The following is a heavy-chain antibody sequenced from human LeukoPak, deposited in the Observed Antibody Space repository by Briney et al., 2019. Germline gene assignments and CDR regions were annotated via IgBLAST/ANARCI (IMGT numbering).Heavy chain of an antibody. Sequence: KTSETLSLTCTVSGGSISSYYWSWIRQPPGKGLEWIGYIYYSGSTNYNPSLKSRVTISLDTSKNQFSLKLSSVTAADTAVHYCARDRSGAYDIWGQGTMVTVSS. CDR1: GGSISSYY. J-gene: IGHJ3*02. CDR3: ARDRSGAYDI. D-gene: IGHD3-10*01. V-gene: IGHV4-59*12. CDR2: IYYSGST.